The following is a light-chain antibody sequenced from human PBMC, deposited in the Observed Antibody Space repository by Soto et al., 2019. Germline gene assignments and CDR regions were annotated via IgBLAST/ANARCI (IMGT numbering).Light chain of an antibody. J-gene: IGLJ1*01. CDR1: NSDVGGYNY. V-gene: IGLV2-8*01. CDR3: TSYAGSNNLGV. Sequence: QSALTQPPSASGSPGQSVTISCTGTNSDVGGYNYVSWYQQYPGKAPKLMIYEVSKRPSGVPDRFSGSKSGNTASLTVSGLQAEDEADYYCTSYAGSNNLGVFGTGTNVTVL. CDR2: EVS.